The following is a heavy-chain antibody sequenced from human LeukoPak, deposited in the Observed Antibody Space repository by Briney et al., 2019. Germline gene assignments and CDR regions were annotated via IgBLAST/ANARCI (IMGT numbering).Heavy chain of an antibody. CDR2: IWYDGSKN. CDR1: GFTFSRYG. V-gene: IGHV3-33*08. J-gene: IGHJ2*01. D-gene: IGHD3-10*01. CDR3: ARGSGVTKDWYFDL. Sequence: GGSLRLSCAASGFTFSRYGMHWVRQAPGKGLEWVAGIWYDGSKNYYADSVRGRFTISRDNSKNTLYVQMNSLRAEDTAVYYCARGSGVTKDWYFDLWGRGTLVTVSS.